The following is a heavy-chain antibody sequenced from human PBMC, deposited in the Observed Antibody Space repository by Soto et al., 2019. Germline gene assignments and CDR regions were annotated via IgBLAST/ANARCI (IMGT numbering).Heavy chain of an antibody. Sequence: GGCMRLGSSASVFSFSRNSMSWARPAPGKGLEWVSAISGSGGSTYYADSVKGRFTISRDNSKNTLYLQMNSLRAEDTAVYYCAKRLQREELNYYYYGMDVWGQGTTVTVSS. CDR1: VFSFSRNS. CDR3: AKRLQREELNYYYYGMDV. CDR2: ISGSGGST. V-gene: IGHV3-23*01. J-gene: IGHJ6*02. D-gene: IGHD4-4*01.